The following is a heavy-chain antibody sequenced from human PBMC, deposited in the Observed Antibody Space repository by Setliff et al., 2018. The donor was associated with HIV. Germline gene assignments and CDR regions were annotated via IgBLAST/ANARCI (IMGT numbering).Heavy chain of an antibody. V-gene: IGHV5-51*01. CDR3: ARGRGGYFGGGRYYNLPYFDS. J-gene: IGHJ4*02. CDR2: LYFGDSDP. Sequence: GESLKISCKTSGSSFSTYWVGWVRQMPVKGLEWLGILYFGDSDPKYNPSFEGQVTISADKSIKTAFLQWRSLKTSDTAIYYCARGRGGYFGGGRYYNLPYFDSWGQGTLVTVSS. CDR1: GSSFSTYW. D-gene: IGHD2-15*01.